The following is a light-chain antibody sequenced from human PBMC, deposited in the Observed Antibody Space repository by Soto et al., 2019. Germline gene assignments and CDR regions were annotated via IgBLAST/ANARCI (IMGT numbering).Light chain of an antibody. Sequence: IGFTQSPGTLSLSPGERATLSCRASQSVSSYLAWYQQKPGQAPRLLIYDASNRATGIPARFSGSGSGTDFTLTISSLEPEDFAVYYCQQRSNWLLTFGGGTKVDIK. J-gene: IGKJ4*01. CDR3: QQRSNWLLT. V-gene: IGKV3-11*01. CDR1: QSVSSY. CDR2: DAS.